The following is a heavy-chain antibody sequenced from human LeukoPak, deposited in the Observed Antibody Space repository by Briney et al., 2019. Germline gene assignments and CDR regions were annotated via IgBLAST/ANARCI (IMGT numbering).Heavy chain of an antibody. V-gene: IGHV3-23*01. CDR1: GFTFSSYG. Sequence: PGGSLRLSCAASGFTFSSYGMSWVRQAPGKGLEWVSAISGSGGSGDITYYADSVRGRFTISRDNSKSTLSLQMNSLRAEDTAIYYCATYRQVLLPFESWGQGTLVTVSS. D-gene: IGHD2-8*02. J-gene: IGHJ4*02. CDR2: ISGSGGSGDIT. CDR3: ATYRQVLLPFES.